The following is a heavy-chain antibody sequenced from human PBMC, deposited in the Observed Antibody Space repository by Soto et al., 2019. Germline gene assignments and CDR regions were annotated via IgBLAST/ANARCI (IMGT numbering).Heavy chain of an antibody. CDR3: ASVGGPFGRLSWVAMDY. J-gene: IGHJ4*02. CDR2: ISQDSIET. Sequence: EVQLVESGGGLAQPAGSLRLSCEASGFTFEKYWMTWVRQGPGKGLEWVASISQDSIETYYVDSVEGRFTISRDNAKNSVSLQMSSLRADDAAVYYCASVGGPFGRLSWVAMDYWGQGAQVTVSS. V-gene: IGHV3-7*02. D-gene: IGHD1-26*01. CDR1: GFTFEKYW.